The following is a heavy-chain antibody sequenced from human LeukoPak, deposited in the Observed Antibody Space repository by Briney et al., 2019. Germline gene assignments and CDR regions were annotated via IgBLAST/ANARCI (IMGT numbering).Heavy chain of an antibody. V-gene: IGHV3-23*01. Sequence: GGSLRLSCAASGFTFRTYAMTWVRQAPGKGLEWVAGISGSADETYYADSVKGRFAISRDNSKNSLYLQMNSLRAEDTAVYYCARDRGYCSGGSCYSGFYYWGQGTLVTVSS. D-gene: IGHD2-15*01. J-gene: IGHJ4*02. CDR2: ISGSADET. CDR1: GFTFRTYA. CDR3: ARDRGYCSGGSCYSGFYY.